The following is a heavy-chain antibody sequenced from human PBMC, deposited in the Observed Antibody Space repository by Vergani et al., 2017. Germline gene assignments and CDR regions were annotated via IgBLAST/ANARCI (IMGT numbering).Heavy chain of an antibody. CDR3: AKVLVPAAIQYYYYYYYMDV. Sequence: EVQLLESGGGLVQPGGSLRLTCAASEFTFSNYAMNWVRQAPGKGLEWVSAISGSGGSTYYADSVKGRFTISRDNSKNTLYLQMNSLRAEDTAVYYCAKVLVPAAIQYYYYYYYMDVCGKGTTVTVSS. V-gene: IGHV3-23*01. CDR2: ISGSGGST. CDR1: EFTFSNYA. D-gene: IGHD2-2*02. J-gene: IGHJ6*03.